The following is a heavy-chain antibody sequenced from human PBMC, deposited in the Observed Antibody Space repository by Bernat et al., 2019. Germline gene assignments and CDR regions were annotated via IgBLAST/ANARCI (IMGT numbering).Heavy chain of an antibody. CDR1: GFTVSSNY. D-gene: IGHD6-13*01. V-gene: IGHV3-66*03. J-gene: IGHJ5*02. Sequence: EVQLVESGGGLIQPGGSLRLSCAASGFTVSSNYMSWVRQAPGKGLEWVSVIYSGGSTYYADSVKGRFTISRDNSKNTLYLQMNSLRAEDTAVYYCAKGSRSRPNWFDPWGQGTLVTVSS. CDR3: AKGSRSRPNWFDP. CDR2: IYSGGST.